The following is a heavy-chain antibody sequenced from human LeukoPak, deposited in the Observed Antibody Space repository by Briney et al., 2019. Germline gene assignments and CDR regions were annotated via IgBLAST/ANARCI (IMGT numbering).Heavy chain of an antibody. CDR2: ISAYNGNT. CDR1: GYTFTTYA. Sequence: ASVKVSCKASGYTFTTYAISWVRQAPGQGLEWVGWISAYNGNTNYAQKLQGRVTMTTDTSTSTAYMELRSLRSDDTAVYYCARDLEYGAGSYGDYWDQGTLVTVSS. J-gene: IGHJ4*02. CDR3: ARDLEYGAGSYGDY. D-gene: IGHD3-10*01. V-gene: IGHV1-18*01.